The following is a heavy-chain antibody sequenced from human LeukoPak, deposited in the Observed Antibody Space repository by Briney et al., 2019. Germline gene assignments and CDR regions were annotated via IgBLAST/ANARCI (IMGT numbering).Heavy chain of an antibody. CDR2: IYTSGST. Sequence: PSETLSLTCTVSGGSISSGSYYWSWIRQPAGKGLEWIGRIYTSGSTNYNPSLKSRVTMSVDTSKNQFSLKLSSVTAADTAVYYCARDRGYYDSSGYYSYFDYWGQGTLVTVSS. D-gene: IGHD3-22*01. J-gene: IGHJ4*02. CDR3: ARDRGYYDSSGYYSYFDY. CDR1: GGSISSGSYY. V-gene: IGHV4-61*02.